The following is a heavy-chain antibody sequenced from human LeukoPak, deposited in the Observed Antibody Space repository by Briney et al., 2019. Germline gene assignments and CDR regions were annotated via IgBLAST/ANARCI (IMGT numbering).Heavy chain of an antibody. CDR1: GGTFSSYA. J-gene: IGHJ4*02. Sequence: SVKVSCKASGGTFSSYAISWVRQAPGQGLEWMGGIIPIFGTANDAQKFQGRVTITADESTSTAYMELSSLRSEDTAVYYCARVMGDGYNVDYWGQGTLVTVSS. V-gene: IGHV1-69*01. CDR2: IIPIFGTA. D-gene: IGHD5-24*01. CDR3: ARVMGDGYNVDY.